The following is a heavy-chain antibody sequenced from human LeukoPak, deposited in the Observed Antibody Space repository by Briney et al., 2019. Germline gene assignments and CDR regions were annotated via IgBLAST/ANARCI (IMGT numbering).Heavy chain of an antibody. V-gene: IGHV1-2*02. Sequence: GASVKVSCKASGYTFTGYYMHWVRQAPGQGLEWMGWINPNSGGTNYAQKFQGRVTMTRDTSISTAYMELSRLRSDDTAVYYYARDLPIFGVVITQGSYYYYGMDVWGQGTTVTVSS. D-gene: IGHD3-3*02. CDR2: INPNSGGT. CDR1: GYTFTGYY. J-gene: IGHJ6*02. CDR3: ARDLPIFGVVITQGSYYYYGMDV.